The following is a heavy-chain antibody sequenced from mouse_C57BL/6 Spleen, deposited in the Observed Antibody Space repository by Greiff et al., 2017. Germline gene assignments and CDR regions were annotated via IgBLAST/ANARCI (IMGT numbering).Heavy chain of an antibody. CDR1: GYTFTSYW. Sequence: QVQLKQPGAELVMPGASVKLSCKASGYTFTSYWMHWVKQRPGQGLEWIGEIDPSDSYTNYNQKFKGKSTLTVDKSASTAYMQLSSLTSEDSAVYYCARSSYERGFAYWGQGTLVTVSA. CDR3: ARSSYERGFAY. J-gene: IGHJ3*01. CDR2: IDPSDSYT. V-gene: IGHV1-69*01. D-gene: IGHD2-10*01.